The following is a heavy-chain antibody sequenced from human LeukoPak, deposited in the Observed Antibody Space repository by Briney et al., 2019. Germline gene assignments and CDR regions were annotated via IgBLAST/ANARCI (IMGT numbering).Heavy chain of an antibody. D-gene: IGHD3-10*01. V-gene: IGHV4-39*01. J-gene: IGHJ4*02. CDR3: ARLYGSGSYFLTPLDY. CDR2: IYYSGST. CDR1: GGSISSSSYY. Sequence: ASETLSLTCTVSGGSISSSSYYWGWIRQPPGKGLEWIGSIYYSGSTYYNPSLKSRVTISVDTSKNQFSLKQSSVTAADTAVYYCARLYGSGSYFLTPLDYWGQGTLVTVSS.